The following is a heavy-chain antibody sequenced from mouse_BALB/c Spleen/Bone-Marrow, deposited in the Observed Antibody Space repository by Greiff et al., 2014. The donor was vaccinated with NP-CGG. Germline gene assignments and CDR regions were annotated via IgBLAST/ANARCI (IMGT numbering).Heavy chain of an antibody. V-gene: IGHV5-6-3*01. CDR2: INSDGGVT. CDR3: ARENPYGNYFDY. J-gene: IGHJ2*01. Sequence: VQLKESGGGLVQPGGSLKLSCAASGFTFSSYGMSWVRQTPDKRLELVATINSDGGVTYYPDSVKGRFTISRDNAKNTLYLQMSSLKSEDTAMYYCARENPYGNYFDYWGQGTTLTVSS. D-gene: IGHD2-1*01. CDR1: GFTFSSYG.